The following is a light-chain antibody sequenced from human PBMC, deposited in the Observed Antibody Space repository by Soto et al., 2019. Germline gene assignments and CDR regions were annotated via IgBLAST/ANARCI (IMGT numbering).Light chain of an antibody. V-gene: IGKV1-39*01. CDR1: QNIRNY. Sequence: EIQMTQSPSSLSASVGDRVTITCRASQNIRNYLTWYQQKPGKAPKLLIYAASSLQSGVPLRFSGSGSGTDFTLTISSLQPEDFATYYCQQSYSTPWTFGQGTKVDIK. J-gene: IGKJ1*01. CDR3: QQSYSTPWT. CDR2: AAS.